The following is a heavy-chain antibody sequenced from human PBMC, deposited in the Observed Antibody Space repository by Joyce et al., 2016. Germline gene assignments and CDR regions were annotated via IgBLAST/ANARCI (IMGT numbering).Heavy chain of an antibody. CDR2: SHHSVST. CDR3: ARHSTGTADY. Sequence: QLQLQESGPGLVKASETLSLTCTVSGGSISGSTYYWRWLRQPPGKGLEWIGTSHHSVSTSHSPSLRSRVTISVDTSKNQISLKLTSVTAADTAVYYCARHSTGTADYWGQGTQVTVSS. J-gene: IGHJ4*02. V-gene: IGHV4-39*01. D-gene: IGHD1-1*01. CDR1: GGSISGSTYY.